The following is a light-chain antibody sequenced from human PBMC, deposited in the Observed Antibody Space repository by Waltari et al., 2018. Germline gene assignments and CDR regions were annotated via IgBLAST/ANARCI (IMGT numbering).Light chain of an antibody. J-gene: IGLJ1*01. CDR1: SSDIGAYNY. Sequence: QSALTQPASVSGSPGQSITISCTGTSSDIGAYNYVSWYQQHPGKAPNLMISDVSNRPSGVSNRFSGSKSGNTASLTISGLQAEDEADYYCTSHASGSTLYVFGTGTRVTVL. V-gene: IGLV2-14*01. CDR2: DVS. CDR3: TSHASGSTLYV.